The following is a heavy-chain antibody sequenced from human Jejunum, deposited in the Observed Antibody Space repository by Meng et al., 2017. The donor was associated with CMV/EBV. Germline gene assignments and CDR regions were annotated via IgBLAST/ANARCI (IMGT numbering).Heavy chain of an antibody. CDR1: SDSISRGEHY. CDR3: AREVTTANWLDP. CDR2: IFHTGTT. J-gene: IGHJ5*02. D-gene: IGHD4-17*01. Sequence: TLSSDSISRGEHYCNWIRQPPGKGLEWIGHIFHTGTTSYNPSLKSRLSMSVDTSKNQFYLTLTSVTAADTAVYYCAREVTTANWLDPWGQGTLVTVSS. V-gene: IGHV4-30-4*08.